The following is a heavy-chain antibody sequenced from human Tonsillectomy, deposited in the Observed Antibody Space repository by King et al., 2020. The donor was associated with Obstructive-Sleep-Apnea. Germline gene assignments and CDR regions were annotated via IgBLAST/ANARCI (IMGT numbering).Heavy chain of an antibody. CDR2: IYHSGST. V-gene: IGHV4-4*02. CDR3: ARDRGCSGGSCYFMYYYYGMDV. CDR1: GGSISSSNW. Sequence: QLQESGPGLVKPSGTLSLTCAVSGGSISSSNWWSWVRQPPGKGLEWIGEIYHSGSTNYNPSLKSRVTISVDKSKNQFSLKLSSVTAADTAVYYCARDRGCSGGSCYFMYYYYGMDVWGQGTTVTVSS. D-gene: IGHD2-15*01. J-gene: IGHJ6*02.